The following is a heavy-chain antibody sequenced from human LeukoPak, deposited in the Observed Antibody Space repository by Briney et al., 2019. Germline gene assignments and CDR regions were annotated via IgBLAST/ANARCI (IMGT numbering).Heavy chain of an antibody. CDR2: IKTDGSIT. Sequence: GGSLRLSCAASGFSFSVFWMHWVRQAPGKGPVWVSRIKTDGSITNYADSVKGRFTISRDNAKNTLYLQMNSLRAEDTAVHYCAELGITMIGGVWGKGTTVTISS. J-gene: IGHJ6*04. D-gene: IGHD3-10*02. CDR1: GFSFSVFW. V-gene: IGHV3-74*01. CDR3: AELGITMIGGV.